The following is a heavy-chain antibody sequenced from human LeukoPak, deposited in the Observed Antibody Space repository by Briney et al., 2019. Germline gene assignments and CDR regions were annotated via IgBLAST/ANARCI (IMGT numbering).Heavy chain of an antibody. D-gene: IGHD3-10*02. J-gene: IGHJ1*01. CDR1: GFSIGRNTVG. CDR2: IYWNDNK. Sequence: SGPTLVNPTQNLTLNCTFSGFSIGRNTVGVGWIRQPPGRALEWLASIYWNDNKRYRPSLRDRVTITKDTSKNQVILMMTNMDPADTGTYYCAHRGVVREKYFLHWGQGTLVIVS. V-gene: IGHV2-5*01. CDR3: AHRGVVREKYFLH.